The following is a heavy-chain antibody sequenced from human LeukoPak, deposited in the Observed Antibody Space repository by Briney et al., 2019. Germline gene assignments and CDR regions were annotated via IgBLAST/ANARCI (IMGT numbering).Heavy chain of an antibody. CDR2: IYTSGST. V-gene: IGHV4-61*02. D-gene: IGHD1-26*01. Sequence: SETLSLTCTVSGGSISSGSYYWSWIRQPAGKGLEWIGRIYTSGSTNYNPSLKSRVTISVDTSKNQFSLKLSPVTAADTAVYYCASWDEARGWFDPWGQGTLVTVSS. CDR3: ASWDEARGWFDP. J-gene: IGHJ5*02. CDR1: GGSISSGSYY.